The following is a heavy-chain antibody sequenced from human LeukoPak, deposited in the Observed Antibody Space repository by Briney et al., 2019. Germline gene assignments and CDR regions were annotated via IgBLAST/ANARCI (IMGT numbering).Heavy chain of an antibody. CDR2: IFYSGST. D-gene: IGHD2-21*01. Sequence: SETLSLTCTVSGGSVSSSSYYWGWIRQPPGKGLGWIGNIFYSGSTYYNPSLKSRVTISVDTSKNQFSLKLSSVTAADTAVYYCASGDEFLDAFDIWGQGTMVTVSS. J-gene: IGHJ3*02. CDR1: GGSVSSSSYY. CDR3: ASGDEFLDAFDI. V-gene: IGHV4-39*01.